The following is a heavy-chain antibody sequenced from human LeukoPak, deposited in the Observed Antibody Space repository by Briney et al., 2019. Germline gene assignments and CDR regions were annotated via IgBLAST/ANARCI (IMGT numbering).Heavy chain of an antibody. J-gene: IGHJ4*02. D-gene: IGHD5-18*01. V-gene: IGHV4-39*07. CDR2: INHSGST. Sequence: SETLSLTCSVSGGSISSSSNYYWGWIRQPPGKGLEWIGEINHSGSTNYNPSLKSRVTISVDTSKNQFSLKLSSVTAADTAVYYCARVGILGYSHRTGFDYWGQGTLVTVSS. CDR3: ARVGILGYSHRTGFDY. CDR1: GGSISSSSNYY.